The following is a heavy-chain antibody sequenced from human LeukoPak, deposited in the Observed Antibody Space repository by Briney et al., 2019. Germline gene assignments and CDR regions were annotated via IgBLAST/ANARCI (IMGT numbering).Heavy chain of an antibody. J-gene: IGHJ3*02. CDR2: ISYDRSNK. V-gene: IGHV3-30*01. CDR1: GFTFSNYA. CDR3: ARGHHVACSGGSCYSAQDPFDI. D-gene: IGHD2-15*01. Sequence: QPGGSLRLSCAASGFTFSNYALHWVRQAPGKGPRWVADISYDRSNKFYADSVKGRFTISRDDSRNTLYLQMNSLRPEDTAVYYCARGHHVACSGGSCYSAQDPFDIWGQGTMVTVSS.